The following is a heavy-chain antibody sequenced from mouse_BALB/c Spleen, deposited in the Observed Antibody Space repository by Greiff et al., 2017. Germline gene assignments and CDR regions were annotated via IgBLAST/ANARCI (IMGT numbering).Heavy chain of an antibody. CDR2: ISYSGST. V-gene: IGHV3-8*02. CDR3: ARYRGSYDYFDY. D-gene: IGHD1-1*02. J-gene: IGHJ2*01. Sequence: VQLQQSGPSLVKPSQTLSLTCSVTGDSITSGYWNWIRKFPGNKLEYMGYISYSGSTYYNPSLKSRISITRDTSKNQYYLQLHSVTTEDTATYYCARYRGSYDYFDYWGQGTTLTVSS. CDR1: GDSITSGY.